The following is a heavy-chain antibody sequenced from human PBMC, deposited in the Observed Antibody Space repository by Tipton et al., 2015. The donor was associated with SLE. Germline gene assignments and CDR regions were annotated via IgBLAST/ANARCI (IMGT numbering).Heavy chain of an antibody. CDR2: INHSGST. CDR1: GGSFSGYY. J-gene: IGHJ4*02. Sequence: TLSLTCAVYGGSFSGYYWSWIRQPPGKGLEWIGEINHSGSTNYNPSLKSRVTISVDTSKNQFSLKLSSVTAADTAVYYCARRGVDTAMAYYFDYWGQGTLVTVSS. D-gene: IGHD5-18*01. V-gene: IGHV4-34*01. CDR3: ARRGVDTAMAYYFDY.